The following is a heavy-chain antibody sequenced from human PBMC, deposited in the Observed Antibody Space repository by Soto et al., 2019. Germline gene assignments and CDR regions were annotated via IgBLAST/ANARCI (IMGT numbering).Heavy chain of an antibody. CDR3: ARVPGGYDYGDSWSFDL. Sequence: QVPLVQSGAEVKKPGASVKVSCKASGYTFTGYYMHCVRHAPGQGLVWMGWINPNSGGTNYAQKCPGRVTTTRDTHISTASMELSRLRSDETGVYYCARVPGGYDYGDSWSFDLWGRGTLVTVSS. V-gene: IGHV1-2*02. D-gene: IGHD4-17*01. CDR2: INPNSGGT. CDR1: GYTFTGYY. J-gene: IGHJ2*01.